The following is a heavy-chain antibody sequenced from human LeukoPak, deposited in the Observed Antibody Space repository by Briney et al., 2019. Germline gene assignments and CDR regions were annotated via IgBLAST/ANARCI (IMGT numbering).Heavy chain of an antibody. J-gene: IGHJ6*03. CDR3: ARRPPSNPYYYYMDV. V-gene: IGHV4-61*02. CDR1: GGSISSGSYY. Sequence: PSETLSLTCTVSGGSISSGSYYWSWIRQPAGKGLEWIGRIYTSGSTNYNPSLKSRVTISVDTSKNQFSLKLSSVTAADTAVYYCARRPPSNPYYYYMDVWGKGTTVTVSS. CDR2: IYTSGST. D-gene: IGHD4-11*01.